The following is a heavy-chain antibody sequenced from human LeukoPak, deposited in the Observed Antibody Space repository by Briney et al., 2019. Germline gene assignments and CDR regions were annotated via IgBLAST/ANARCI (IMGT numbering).Heavy chain of an antibody. CDR2: MIPDGRTT. CDR3: ARGSAYSLDQ. D-gene: IGHD3-22*01. CDR1: GFTFSSYW. Sequence: GGSLRLSCAASGFTFSSYWMHWVRQAPGKRLVWVSRMIPDGRTTNYADSVKGRFTISRDNAKNTLYLQLNSLRDEDTAIYYCARGSAYSLDQWGQGTLVTVSS. J-gene: IGHJ4*02. V-gene: IGHV3-74*01.